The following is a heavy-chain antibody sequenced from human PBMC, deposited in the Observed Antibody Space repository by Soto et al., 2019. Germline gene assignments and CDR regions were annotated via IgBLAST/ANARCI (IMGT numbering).Heavy chain of an antibody. CDR2: IYYSGST. J-gene: IGHJ3*02. Sequence: QLQLQESGPGLVKPSETLSLTCTVSGGSISSSSYYWGWIRQPPGKGLEWIGSIYYSGSTYYNPSLKRRAAIPVDTSQNQFSLKLSSVTATHTAVYYCPRPSRYANYLNAAFDIWGQGPMVTVSS. CDR1: GGSISSSSYY. CDR3: PRPSRYANYLNAAFDI. D-gene: IGHD4-4*01. V-gene: IGHV4-39*01.